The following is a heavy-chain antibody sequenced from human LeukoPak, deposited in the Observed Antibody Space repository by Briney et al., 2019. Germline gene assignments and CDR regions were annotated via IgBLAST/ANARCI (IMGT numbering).Heavy chain of an antibody. V-gene: IGHV3-23*01. CDR2: ISAGAGT. CDR1: GFTFSSYA. Sequence: GGSLRLSCAASGFTFSSYAMTWVRQAPGKGLEWVSSISAGAGTYYADSVTGRFTVSRDDSKNILYLQMNSLRAEDTAMYYCAKEPKYSSSYYSDYWGQGTLVTVSS. J-gene: IGHJ4*02. CDR3: AKEPKYSSSYYSDY. D-gene: IGHD6-13*01.